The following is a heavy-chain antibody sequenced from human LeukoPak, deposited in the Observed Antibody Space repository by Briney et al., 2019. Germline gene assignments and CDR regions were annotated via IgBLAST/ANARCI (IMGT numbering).Heavy chain of an antibody. CDR2: ISAYNGNT. CDR1: GYTFTSYG. J-gene: IGHJ4*02. Sequence: ASVKVSCKASGYTFTSYGITWVRQAPGQGLEWMGWISAYNGNTNYAQKLQGRVTMTTDTFTSTAYMELRSLRSDDTAVYYCARDLGAAGILGYWGQGTLVTVSS. CDR3: ARDLGAAGILGY. V-gene: IGHV1-18*01. D-gene: IGHD6-13*01.